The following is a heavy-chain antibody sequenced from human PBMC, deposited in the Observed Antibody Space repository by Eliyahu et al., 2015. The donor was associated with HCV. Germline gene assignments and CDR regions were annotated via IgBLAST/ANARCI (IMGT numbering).Heavy chain of an antibody. CDR2: IKSKTDGGTT. CDR3: TTGAPGGFDYYLDV. V-gene: IGHV3-15*01. D-gene: IGHD3-10*01. Sequence: EVQLVESGGGLVKPGGSLRLSXXAPGFTFSKAWMSWVRRAPGKGLEWIGRIKSKTDGGTTDYAAPVKGRFTISRDDSKSTLYLQMNSLKXEDTAVYYCTTGAPGGFDYYLDVWGQGTTVTVSS. J-gene: IGHJ6*03. CDR1: GFTFSKAW.